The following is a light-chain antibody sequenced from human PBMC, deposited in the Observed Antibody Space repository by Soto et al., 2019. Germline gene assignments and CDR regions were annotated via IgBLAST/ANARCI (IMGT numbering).Light chain of an antibody. CDR1: QSVSSN. CDR2: GAS. Sequence: EIVITQSPSTLSVSPGERATLSCRASQSVSSNLAWYQQKPCQAPRLLLYGASTRATGIPERFSGSGSGTDFTLTISRLEPEDFAVYYCQQYNRWPPITFGQGTRLEIK. J-gene: IGKJ5*01. V-gene: IGKV3D-15*01. CDR3: QQYNRWPPIT.